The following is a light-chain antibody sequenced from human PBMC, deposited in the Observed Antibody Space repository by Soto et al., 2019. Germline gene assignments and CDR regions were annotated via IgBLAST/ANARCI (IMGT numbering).Light chain of an antibody. CDR3: KQYSSRTXMYP. Sequence: IVMTQSPATLSVSPGDRATLSFRASQSVSSNLALDQQKPGQAPRLLIYGSSTRATGIPAMFSGSGSGTELTFTISSLKSSDCAVYFCKQYSSRTXMYPFGHGNKV. V-gene: IGKV3-15*01. J-gene: IGKJ2*01. CDR2: GSS. CDR1: QSVSSN.